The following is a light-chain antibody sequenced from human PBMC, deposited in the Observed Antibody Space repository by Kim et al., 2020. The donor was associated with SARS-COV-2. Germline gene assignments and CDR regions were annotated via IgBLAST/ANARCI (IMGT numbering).Light chain of an antibody. CDR3: QQYNSYPVT. J-gene: IGKJ2*01. CDR1: QSIGRW. Sequence: ASVGDRVTITGRASQSIGRWLAWYQHKPGKAPELLIYEASTLESGVPSRFRGSGSGTEFTLTISSLQPDDIATYNCQQYNSYPVTFGQGTKLEI. V-gene: IGKV1-5*03. CDR2: EAS.